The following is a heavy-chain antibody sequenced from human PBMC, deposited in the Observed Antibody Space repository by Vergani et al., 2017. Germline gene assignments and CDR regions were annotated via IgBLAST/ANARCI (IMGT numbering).Heavy chain of an antibody. V-gene: IGHV3-30*18. CDR1: GFTFSSYG. Sequence: QVQLVESGGGVVQPGRSLRLSCAASGFTFSSYGMHWVRQAPGKGLEWVAVISYDGSNKYYADSVKGRFTISRDNSKNTLYLQMNSLRAEDTAVYYCAKDQRLGTNYMDVWGKGTTVTVSS. D-gene: IGHD7-27*01. J-gene: IGHJ6*03. CDR2: ISYDGSNK. CDR3: AKDQRLGTNYMDV.